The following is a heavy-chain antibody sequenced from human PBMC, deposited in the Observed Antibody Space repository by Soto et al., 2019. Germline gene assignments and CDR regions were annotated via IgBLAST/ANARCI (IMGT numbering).Heavy chain of an antibody. CDR2: LNPNSGVT. Sequence: ASLKVSCKASGYTFTGYYIHWVRQAPGQGLEWMGWLNPNSGVTNYAQKFQGRVTMARDTSISTAYMELSGLRSDDTAVYCFAQVVAVARTWLDWGRG. CDR3: AQVVAVARTWLD. J-gene: IGHJ2*01. D-gene: IGHD6-19*01. V-gene: IGHV1-2*02. CDR1: GYTFTGYY.